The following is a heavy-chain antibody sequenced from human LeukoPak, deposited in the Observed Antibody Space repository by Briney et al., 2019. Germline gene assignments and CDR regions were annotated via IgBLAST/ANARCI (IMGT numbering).Heavy chain of an antibody. CDR2: IYYSGST. D-gene: IGHD3-10*01. V-gene: IGHV4-39*01. CDR3: ARLVRGVHIDY. J-gene: IGHJ4*02. Sequence: XRQXXXKGLELIGSIYYSGSTYYNPSLKSRVTISVDTSKNQFSLKLGSVTAADTAVYYCARLVRGVHIDYWGQGTLVTVSS.